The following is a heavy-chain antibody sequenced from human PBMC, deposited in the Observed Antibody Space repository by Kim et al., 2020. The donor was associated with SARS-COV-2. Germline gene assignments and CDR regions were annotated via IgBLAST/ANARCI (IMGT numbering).Heavy chain of an antibody. D-gene: IGHD1-1*01. Sequence: ADCVTGRLTISRDNAKNKMYLQMNSLRAEDTGLYYCARGNYRGMDVWGQGTTVTVSS. V-gene: IGHV3-74*01. CDR3: ARGNYRGMDV. J-gene: IGHJ6*02.